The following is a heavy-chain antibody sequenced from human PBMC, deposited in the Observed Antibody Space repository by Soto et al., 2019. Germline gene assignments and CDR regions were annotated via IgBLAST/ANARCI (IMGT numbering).Heavy chain of an antibody. J-gene: IGHJ4*02. CDR2: IYHSGST. Sequence: QVQLQESGPGLVKPSGTLSLTCAVSAGSISSSSWWSWVRQPPGKGREWIGEIYHSGSTTYRPSLKSPVTISVDKSKNQFSLKLSSVTAADTAVYYCARRGDGSGSLDYWGRGTLVTVSS. V-gene: IGHV4-4*02. D-gene: IGHD3-10*01. CDR3: ARRGDGSGSLDY. CDR1: AGSISSSSW.